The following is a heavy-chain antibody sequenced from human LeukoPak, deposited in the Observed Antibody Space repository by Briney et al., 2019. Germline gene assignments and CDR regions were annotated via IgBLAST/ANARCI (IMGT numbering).Heavy chain of an antibody. Sequence: PSETLSLTCTVSGGSISDYSWSWIRQPPGKGLEWIGNIYYSGSAIHNPSLKSRVTISRDTSKNQFSLKLTSVTTADTAVYYCARAGGVKTAALDLDYWGQGTLVTVSS. V-gene: IGHV4-59*01. CDR1: GGSISDYS. CDR3: ARAGGVKTAALDLDY. D-gene: IGHD6-25*01. CDR2: IYYSGSA. J-gene: IGHJ4*02.